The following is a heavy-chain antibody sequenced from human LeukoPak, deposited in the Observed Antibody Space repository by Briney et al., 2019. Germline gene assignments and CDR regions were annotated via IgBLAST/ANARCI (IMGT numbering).Heavy chain of an antibody. V-gene: IGHV3-23*01. Sequence: PGGSLRLSCAASGFTFSSYAMSWVRQAPGKGLEWVSAISGSGGSTYYADSVKGRFTTSRDNSKNTLYLQMNSLRPEDTAVYYCVRETRESVAAAATTTRDWYFDLWGRGTLVTVSS. CDR1: GFTFSSYA. J-gene: IGHJ2*01. CDR3: VRETRESVAAAATTTRDWYFDL. D-gene: IGHD6-13*01. CDR2: ISGSGGST.